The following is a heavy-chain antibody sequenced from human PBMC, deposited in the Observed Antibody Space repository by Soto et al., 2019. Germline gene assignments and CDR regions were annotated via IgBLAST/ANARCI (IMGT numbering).Heavy chain of an antibody. CDR3: ARDHRPVTLVRGAALGGREG. V-gene: IGHV3-33*01. D-gene: IGHD3-10*01. CDR2: IWYDGSNK. Sequence: QVQLVESGGGVVQPGRSLRLSCAASGFTFSSYGMHWVRQAPGKGLEWVAVIWYDGSNKYYADSVKGRFTISRDNSKNTLYLQRNNLRAEDTAGYYCARDHRPVTLVRGAALGGREGLGQGTTVTGSS. CDR1: GFTFSSYG. J-gene: IGHJ6*02.